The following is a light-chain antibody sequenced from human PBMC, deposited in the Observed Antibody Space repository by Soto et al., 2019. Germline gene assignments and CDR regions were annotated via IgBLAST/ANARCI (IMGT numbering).Light chain of an antibody. CDR3: QQYNNWPPWT. Sequence: EIVMTQSPATLSVSPGESATLSCRASQRISRNLAWYQQKPGQAPRPLIYDASTRATAIPARFSGSGSETEFTLTISSLQSEDSAVYYCQQYNNWPPWTFGQGTKVEIK. V-gene: IGKV3-15*01. CDR2: DAS. J-gene: IGKJ1*01. CDR1: QRISRN.